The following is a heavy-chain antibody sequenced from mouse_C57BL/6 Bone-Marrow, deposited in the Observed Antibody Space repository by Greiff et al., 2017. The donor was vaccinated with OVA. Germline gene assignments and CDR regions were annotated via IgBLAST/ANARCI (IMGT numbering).Heavy chain of an antibody. D-gene: IGHD1-3*01. J-gene: IGHJ1*03. V-gene: IGHV1-64*01. CDR2: IHPNSGST. Sequence: VQLQQPGAELVKPGASVKLSCKASGYTFTSYWMHWVKQRPGQGLEWIGMIHPNSGSTNYNEKFKRKATLTVDKSSSTAYMQLSILTSADAAVYYCHDSSPGYFDVGGTGTTVTVSS. CDR1: GYTFTSYW. CDR3: HDSSPGYFDV.